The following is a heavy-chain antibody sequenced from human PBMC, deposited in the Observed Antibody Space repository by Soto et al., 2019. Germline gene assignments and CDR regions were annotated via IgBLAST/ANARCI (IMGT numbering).Heavy chain of an antibody. CDR2: IYWDDDK. CDR3: APPFDSSSWYAEYFQH. D-gene: IGHD6-13*01. CDR1: GFSLSTSGVG. J-gene: IGHJ1*01. V-gene: IGHV2-5*02. Sequence: QITLKESGPTLVKPTQTLTLTCTFSGFSLSTSGVGVGWIRQPPGKALEWLALIYWDDDKRYSPSLKSRLTTTKDPSKHQVALTQTNMDPVDTATYYCAPPFDSSSWYAEYFQHWGQGTLVTVSS.